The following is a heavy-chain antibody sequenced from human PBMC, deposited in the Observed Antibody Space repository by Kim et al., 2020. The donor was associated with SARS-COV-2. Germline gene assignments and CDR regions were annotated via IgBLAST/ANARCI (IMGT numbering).Heavy chain of an antibody. CDR2: A. V-gene: IGHV1-69*01. CDR3: ARGSYSSGWDY. D-gene: IGHD6-19*01. J-gene: IGHJ4*02. Sequence: ANYAQKFQGRVTITADESTNTAYMELSSLRSEDTAVYYCARGSYSSGWDYWGQGTLVTVSS.